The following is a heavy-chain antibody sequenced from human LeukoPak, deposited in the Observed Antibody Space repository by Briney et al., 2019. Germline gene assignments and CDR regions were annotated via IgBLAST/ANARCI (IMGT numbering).Heavy chain of an antibody. CDR1: GFIVSSNY. Sequence: GGSLRLSCAASGFIVSSNYMSWVRQAPGKGLEWVSSISSSSSYIYYADSVKGRFTISRDNAKNSLYLQVNSLRAEDTAVYYCARSLGGFDYWGQGTLVTVSS. CDR3: ARSLGGFDY. CDR2: ISSSSSYI. J-gene: IGHJ4*02. V-gene: IGHV3-21*01. D-gene: IGHD3-10*01.